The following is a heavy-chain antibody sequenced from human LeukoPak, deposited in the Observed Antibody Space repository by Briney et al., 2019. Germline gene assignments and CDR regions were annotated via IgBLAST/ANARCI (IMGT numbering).Heavy chain of an antibody. J-gene: IGHJ4*02. CDR1: GGSISSYY. Sequence: SETLSLTCTVSGGSISSYYWSWIRQPPGKGPEWIGYIYYSGSTNYNPSLKSRVTISVDTSKNQFSLKLSSVTAADTAVYYCARSITYGSGSYDLGSYYFDYWGQGTLVTVSS. V-gene: IGHV4-59*01. CDR3: ARSITYGSGSYDLGSYYFDY. D-gene: IGHD3-10*01. CDR2: IYYSGST.